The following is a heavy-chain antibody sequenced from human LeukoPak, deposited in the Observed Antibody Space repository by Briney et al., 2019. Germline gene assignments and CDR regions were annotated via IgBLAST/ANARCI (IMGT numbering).Heavy chain of an antibody. CDR2: IIPIFGTA. D-gene: IGHD3-10*01. CDR3: ARVFYYGSGSYKGAFDI. V-gene: IGHV1-69*13. Sequence: SVKLSCKASGGTFSSYAISRVRQAPGQGLEWLGGIIPIFGTAHYAQKFQGRVTITADESTSTAYMELSSLRSEDTAVYYCARVFYYGSGSYKGAFDIWGQGTMVTVSS. CDR1: GGTFSSYA. J-gene: IGHJ3*02.